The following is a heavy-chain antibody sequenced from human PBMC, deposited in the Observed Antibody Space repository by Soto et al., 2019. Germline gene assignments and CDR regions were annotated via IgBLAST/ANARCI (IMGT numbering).Heavy chain of an antibody. J-gene: IGHJ4*02. CDR2: FYYYSRSA. CDR3: ARDHSGSSRFDN. V-gene: IGHV4-59*01. CDR1: SGSISNYH. D-gene: IGHD1-26*01. Sequence: SERMSLACTVSSGSISNYHWGWIRHSPGKGLEWIGYFYYYSRSADYNPSLKSRATISGDTSKNQLSLKLNSVTTADTAVYFCARDHSGSSRFDNRGQGTLGTGSS.